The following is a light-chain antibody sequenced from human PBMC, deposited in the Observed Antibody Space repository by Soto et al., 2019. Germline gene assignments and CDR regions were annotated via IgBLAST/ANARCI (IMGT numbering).Light chain of an antibody. CDR2: AAS. CDR1: QTIRAY. CDR3: QQTYNVPQT. V-gene: IGKV1-39*01. Sequence: DIHMTQFPSSLSASVGDRVTITCRASQTIRAYLNWFQQKPGKAPELLIYAASSLQSGVPARFSGSVSGAEFTLTINSLQPEDTATYYCQQTYNVPQTYGQGTKVEIK. J-gene: IGKJ1*01.